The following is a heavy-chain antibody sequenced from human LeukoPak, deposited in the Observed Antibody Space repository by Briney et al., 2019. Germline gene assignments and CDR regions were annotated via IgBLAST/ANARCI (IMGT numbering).Heavy chain of an antibody. Sequence: SETLSLTCTVSGGSISTYYWSWVRQPPGKGLEWIGYIYSTGITNYNPSLQSRVTMSVDTSKDQFSLRLSSVTAADTALYYCARVGYSSGWTETYFDFWGQGMLVTVSS. J-gene: IGHJ4*02. CDR1: GGSISTYY. V-gene: IGHV4-59*01. D-gene: IGHD6-19*01. CDR2: IYSTGIT. CDR3: ARVGYSSGWTETYFDF.